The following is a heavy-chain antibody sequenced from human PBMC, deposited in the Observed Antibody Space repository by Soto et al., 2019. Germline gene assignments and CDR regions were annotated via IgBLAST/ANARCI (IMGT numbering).Heavy chain of an antibody. J-gene: IGHJ5*02. CDR1: GGSISSSSYY. CDR3: ASPKIAFYNWFDP. CDR2: IYHSGST. V-gene: IGHV4-39*01. Sequence: SETLSLTCTVSGGSISSSSYYWGWIRQPPGKGLEWIGSIYHSGSTYYNPSLKSRVTISVDTSKNQFSLKLSSVTAADTAVFYCASPKIAFYNWFDPWGQGTLVTVSS. D-gene: IGHD3-3*02.